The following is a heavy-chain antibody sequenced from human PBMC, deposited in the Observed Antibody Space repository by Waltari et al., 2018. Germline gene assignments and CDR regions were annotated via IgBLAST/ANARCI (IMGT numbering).Heavy chain of an antibody. CDR1: GGSFSGYY. J-gene: IGHJ4*02. V-gene: IGHV4-34*01. CDR3: ASGYCSSTSCSTPPGY. D-gene: IGHD2-2*01. Sequence: QVQLQQWGAGLLKPSETLSLTCAVYGGSFSGYYWSWIRQPPGKGLEWIGEINHSGSTNHNPSLKSLVTISVDTSKNQFSLKLSSVTAADTAVYYCASGYCSSTSCSTPPGYWGQGTLVTVSS. CDR2: INHSGST.